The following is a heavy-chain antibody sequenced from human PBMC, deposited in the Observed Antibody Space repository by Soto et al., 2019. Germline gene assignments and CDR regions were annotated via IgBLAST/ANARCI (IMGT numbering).Heavy chain of an antibody. CDR3: AKDLGWELRPYYFDY. Sequence: ETLSLTCNVSGASISSYNYWGWFRQPPGKGLEWVSAISGSGGSTYYADSVKGRFTISRDNSKNTLYLQMNSLRAEDTAVYYCAKDLGWELRPYYFDYWGQGTLVTVSS. CDR1: GASISSYN. D-gene: IGHD1-26*01. CDR2: ISGSGGST. J-gene: IGHJ4*02. V-gene: IGHV3-23*01.